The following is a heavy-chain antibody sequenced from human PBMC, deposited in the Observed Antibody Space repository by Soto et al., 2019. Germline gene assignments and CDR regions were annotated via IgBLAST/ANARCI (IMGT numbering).Heavy chain of an antibody. V-gene: IGHV1-69*13. CDR2: IIPIFGTA. J-gene: IGHJ6*02. CDR3: ARGQGSGSYYHSTRFYYGMDV. Sequence: SVKVSCKASGGTFSSYAISWVRPAPGQGIEWMGGIIPIFGTANYAQKFQGRVTITADESTSTAYMELSSLRSEDTAVYYCARGQGSGSYYHSTRFYYGMDVWGQRTTVTVSS. D-gene: IGHD3-10*01. CDR1: GGTFSSYA.